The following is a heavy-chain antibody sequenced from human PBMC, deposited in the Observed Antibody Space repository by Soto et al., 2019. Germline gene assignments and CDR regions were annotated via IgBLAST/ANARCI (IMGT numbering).Heavy chain of an antibody. J-gene: IGHJ5*02. V-gene: IGHV1-3*04. CDR2: IHTAKGNT. Sequence: ASVKVSCKASGYTFTNNVIHWLRQAPGQTLEWMGWIHTAKGNTKYSQKFEARVTLTRDTAASTAYMELNSLRSDDTAVYYCARDPIWSYTWNYALLNDLDPWGQGTLVTVSS. CDR1: GYTFTNNV. CDR3: ARDPIWSYTWNYALLNDLDP. D-gene: IGHD1-7*01.